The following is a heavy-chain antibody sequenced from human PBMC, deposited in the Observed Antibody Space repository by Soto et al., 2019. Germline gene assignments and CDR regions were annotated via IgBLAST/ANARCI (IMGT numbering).Heavy chain of an antibody. J-gene: IGHJ6*02. Sequence: GASVKVSCKASGGTFSSYAISWVRQAPGQGLEWMGGIIPIFGTANYAQKSQGRVTITADKPTSTAYMELSSLRSEDTAVYYCASLPGGPYDFWSGYYGYYFYCMDVWGQGTTVTVSS. D-gene: IGHD3-3*01. CDR3: ASLPGGPYDFWSGYYGYYFYCMDV. V-gene: IGHV1-69*06. CDR1: GGTFSSYA. CDR2: IIPIFGTA.